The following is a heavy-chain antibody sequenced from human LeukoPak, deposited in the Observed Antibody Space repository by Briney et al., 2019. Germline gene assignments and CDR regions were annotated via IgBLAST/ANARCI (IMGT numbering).Heavy chain of an antibody. CDR2: INPSGGST. CDR1: GYTFTIQY. J-gene: IGHJ4*02. V-gene: IGHV1-46*01. D-gene: IGHD3-22*01. CDR3: ARAYYYDSSGFRDLSD. Sequence: ASVKVSCKASGYTFTIQYMHWVRQPPGQGLEWMGIINPSGGSTSYAQKFQGRVTMTGDMCTSTVYVDLSSLSSEYTAVYYCARAYYYDSSGFRDLSDWGQGTLVTVSS.